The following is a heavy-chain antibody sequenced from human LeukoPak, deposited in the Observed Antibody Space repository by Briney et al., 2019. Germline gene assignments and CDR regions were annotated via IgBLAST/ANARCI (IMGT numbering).Heavy chain of an antibody. J-gene: IGHJ4*02. CDR3: TRGLHTSLPFH. V-gene: IGHV4-4*07. D-gene: IGHD2/OR15-2a*01. CDR2: VYPDGSP. Sequence: LETLSLTCTVSGGSLSTHFLGWIRETAAQELEWIGRVYPDGSPNYNPSLEGRVTMSRDTSQNQFSLKLSSVTAADTAVYYCTRGLHTSLPFHWGQGTRVTVSA. CDR1: GGSLSTHF.